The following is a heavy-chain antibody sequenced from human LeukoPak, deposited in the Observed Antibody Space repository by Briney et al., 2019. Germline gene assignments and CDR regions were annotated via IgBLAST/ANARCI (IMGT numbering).Heavy chain of an antibody. CDR3: ARGVMVWSRNYDILPNLIYYYYMDV. V-gene: IGHV4-61*02. CDR2: IYSSGRT. CDR1: GDSISSGSYY. J-gene: IGHJ6*03. D-gene: IGHD3-9*01. Sequence: SETLSLTCTVSGDSISSGSYYWSWIRQPAGEGLEWIGRIYSSGRTHYSPSLKSRVAISVDTSKNRFSLKLSSVTAADTAVYYCARGVMVWSRNYDILPNLIYYYYMDVWGKGTTVTISS.